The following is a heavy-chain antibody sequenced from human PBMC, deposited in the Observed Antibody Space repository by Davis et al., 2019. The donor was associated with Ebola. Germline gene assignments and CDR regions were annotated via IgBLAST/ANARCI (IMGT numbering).Heavy chain of an antibody. V-gene: IGHV3-21*01. D-gene: IGHD7-27*01. CDR2: ISWRSEYI. CDR1: GFTLVTYC. CDR3: ARAWGIGNYYFDY. Sequence: GESLKISCAASGFTLVTYCMNWVRQAPGKGLEWVSSISWRSEYIYYADSVKGRFTISRDNARNSLFLQMDNLRAEDTAVYYCARAWGIGNYYFDYWGQGALVTVSS. J-gene: IGHJ4*02.